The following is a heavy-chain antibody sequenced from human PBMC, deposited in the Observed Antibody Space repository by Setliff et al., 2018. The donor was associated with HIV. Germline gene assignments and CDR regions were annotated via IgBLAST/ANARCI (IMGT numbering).Heavy chain of an antibody. Sequence: PGGSLRLSCTASAFTFNKYAMAWVRQTPGKGLEWVSAISDTGDYIYYADSVKGRFTISRDNSADTVYLQMTGLRVEDTAVYYCAREGGSSGYCGYFDYWGQGTLVTVSS. CDR3: AREGGSSGYCGYFDY. J-gene: IGHJ4*02. V-gene: IGHV3-23*01. CDR1: AFTFNKYA. CDR2: ISDTGDYI. D-gene: IGHD3-22*01.